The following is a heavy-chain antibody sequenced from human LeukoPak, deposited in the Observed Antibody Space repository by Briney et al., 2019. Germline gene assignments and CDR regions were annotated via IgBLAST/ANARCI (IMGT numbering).Heavy chain of an antibody. CDR3: ARHRDYYDT. CDR2: IYSSGSA. Sequence: SETPSLTCTVSGASINNNFWTWIRQPPGKGLEWIGYIYSSGSAKYNPSLKSRVIISGDTSKNQISLNLTSVTAADTAVYFCARHRDYYDTWGHGTLVTVSS. V-gene: IGHV4-59*08. CDR1: GASINNNF. D-gene: IGHD3-22*01. J-gene: IGHJ4*01.